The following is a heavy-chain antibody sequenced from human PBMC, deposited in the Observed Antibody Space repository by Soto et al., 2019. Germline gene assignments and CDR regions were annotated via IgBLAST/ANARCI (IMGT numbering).Heavy chain of an antibody. CDR1: GFTFSSYG. Sequence: PGGSLRLSCAASGFTFSSYGMHWVRQAPGKGLEWVAVIWYDGSNKYYADSVKGRFTISRDNSKNTLYLQMNSLRAEDTAVYYCVRDPEYYYYMDVWGKGTTVTVSS. CDR2: IWYDGSNK. V-gene: IGHV3-33*01. CDR3: VRDPEYYYYMDV. J-gene: IGHJ6*03.